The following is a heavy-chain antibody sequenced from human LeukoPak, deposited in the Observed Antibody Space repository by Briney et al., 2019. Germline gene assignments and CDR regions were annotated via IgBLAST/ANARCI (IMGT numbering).Heavy chain of an antibody. CDR2: IIPIFGTA. CDR3: ARGEIALPYDFWSGSLDY. J-gene: IGHJ4*02. D-gene: IGHD3-3*01. V-gene: IGHV1-69*13. Sequence: SVKVFCKGSGGTFSSYAISWVRQAPGQGREWMGGIIPIFGTANYAQKFQGRVTITADESTSTAYMELSSLRSEDTAVYYCARGEIALPYDFWSGSLDYWGQGTLVTVSS. CDR1: GGTFSSYA.